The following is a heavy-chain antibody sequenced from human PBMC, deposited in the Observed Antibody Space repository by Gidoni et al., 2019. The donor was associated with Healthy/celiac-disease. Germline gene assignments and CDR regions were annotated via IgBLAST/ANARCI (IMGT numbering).Heavy chain of an antibody. CDR3: ARVIVMGQHRYFDL. D-gene: IGHD6-13*01. V-gene: IGHV4-59*01. CDR2: IYYSGST. J-gene: IGHJ2*01. CDR1: GGPISSYY. Sequence: QVQLQESGPGLVKPSETLSLTCTVAGGPISSYYWSWLRQPPGKGLEWIGYIYYSGSTNYNPSLKSRVTISVDTSKNQFSLKLSSVTAADTAVYYCARVIVMGQHRYFDLWGRGTLVTVSS.